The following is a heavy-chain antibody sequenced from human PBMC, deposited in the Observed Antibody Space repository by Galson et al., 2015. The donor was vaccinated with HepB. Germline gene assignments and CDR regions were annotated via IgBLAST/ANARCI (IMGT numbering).Heavy chain of an antibody. D-gene: IGHD3-10*01. Sequence: PALVKPTQTLTLTCTFSGFSLSTSGMCVSWIRQPPGKALEWLARIDWDDDKYYSTSLKTRLTISKDTSKNQVVLTMTNMDPVDTATYYCARMGYYYGSGSPGVDYWGQGTLVTVSS. CDR2: IDWDDDK. CDR1: GFSLSTSGMC. CDR3: ARMGYYYGSGSPGVDY. J-gene: IGHJ4*02. V-gene: IGHV2-70*11.